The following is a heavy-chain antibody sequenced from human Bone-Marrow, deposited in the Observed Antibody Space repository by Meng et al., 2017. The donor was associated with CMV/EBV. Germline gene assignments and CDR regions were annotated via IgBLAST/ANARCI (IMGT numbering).Heavy chain of an antibody. D-gene: IGHD1-26*01. J-gene: IGHJ6*02. CDR3: ARHPVIVGAIADYYYYYGMDV. CDR2: ISAYNGNT. CDR1: GYTFNSYG. Sequence: ASVKVSCKASGYTFNSYGISWVRQAPGQGLEWMGWISAYNGNTNYAQKLQGRVTMTTDTSTSTAYMELRSLRSDDTAVYYCARHPVIVGAIADYYYYYGMDVWGQGTTVTVSS. V-gene: IGHV1-18*01.